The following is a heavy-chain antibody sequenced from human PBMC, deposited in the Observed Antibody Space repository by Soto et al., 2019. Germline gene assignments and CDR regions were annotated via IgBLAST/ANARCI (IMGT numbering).Heavy chain of an antibody. CDR2: INNVGTIT. V-gene: IGHV3-74*01. CDR3: TRVIVGAAGPFDM. CDR1: GSTFSDYW. J-gene: IGHJ1*01. Sequence: EVQVVESGGGLVQPGDSLRLSCVVSGSTFSDYWMHWVRQAPGKGLVWVSRINNVGTITNYADSVKGRFTISRDNAKNTLYLQMNSLRDEDTAVYYCTRVIVGAAGPFDMWSQSSLITVSS. D-gene: IGHD1-26*01.